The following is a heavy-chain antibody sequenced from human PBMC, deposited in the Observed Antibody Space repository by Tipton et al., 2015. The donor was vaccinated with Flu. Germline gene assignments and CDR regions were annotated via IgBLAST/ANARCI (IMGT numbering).Heavy chain of an antibody. Sequence: TLSLTCTVSGGSISNYYWSWIRQPAGKGLEWIGRIYTSGSTNYNPSLKSRVTMSLDTSKNQFSLKLSSVTAADTAVYYCARAGYDSSGYFGAFDIWGQGTMVTVSS. J-gene: IGHJ3*02. D-gene: IGHD3-22*01. CDR1: GGSISNYY. V-gene: IGHV4-4*07. CDR3: ARAGYDSSGYFGAFDI. CDR2: IYTSGST.